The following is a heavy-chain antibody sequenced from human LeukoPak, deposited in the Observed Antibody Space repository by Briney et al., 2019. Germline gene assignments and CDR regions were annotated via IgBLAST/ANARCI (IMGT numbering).Heavy chain of an antibody. CDR1: GFTFSSYS. CDR3: ARGSTYYYDSSGYLDAFDI. Sequence: PGGSLRLSCAASGFTFSSYSMNWVRQAPGKGLEWVLSISSSSSYIYYADSVKGRFTISRDNAKNSLYLQMNSLRAEDTAVYYCARGSTYYYDSSGYLDAFDIWGQGTMVTVSS. J-gene: IGHJ3*02. D-gene: IGHD3-22*01. CDR2: ISSSSSYI. V-gene: IGHV3-21*01.